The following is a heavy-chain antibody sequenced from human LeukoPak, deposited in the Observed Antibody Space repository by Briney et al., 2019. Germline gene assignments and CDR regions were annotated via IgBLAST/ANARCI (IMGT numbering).Heavy chain of an antibody. J-gene: IGHJ5*02. CDR2: IIPIFGTA. Sequence: SVKVSCKASGGTFSSYAISWVRQAPGQGLEWMGGIIPIFGTANYAQKFQGRVTITADESTSTAYMELSSLRSEDTAVYYCARGGIVVVVAATLTYNWFDPWGQGTLVTVSS. CDR3: ARGGIVVVVAATLTYNWFDP. V-gene: IGHV1-69*01. D-gene: IGHD2-15*01. CDR1: GGTFSSYA.